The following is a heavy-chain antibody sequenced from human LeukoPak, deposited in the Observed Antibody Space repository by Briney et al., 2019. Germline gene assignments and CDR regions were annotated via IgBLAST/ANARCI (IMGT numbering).Heavy chain of an antibody. CDR1: GFTFSSYS. J-gene: IGHJ3*02. Sequence: PGGSLRLSCAASGFTFSSYSMSWVRQAPGKGLEWVSAISGSGGYTYYSDSVKGRFTISRDNSKNTLYLQMNSLRAEDTALYYCAKHQGLSGKYYDTSGPDAFDIWGQGTMVTDSS. D-gene: IGHD3-22*01. CDR2: ISGSGGYT. V-gene: IGHV3-23*01. CDR3: AKHQGLSGKYYDTSGPDAFDI.